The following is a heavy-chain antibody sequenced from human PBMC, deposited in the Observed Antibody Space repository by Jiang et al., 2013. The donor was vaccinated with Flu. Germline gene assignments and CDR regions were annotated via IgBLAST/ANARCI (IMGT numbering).Heavy chain of an antibody. J-gene: IGHJ4*02. CDR1: GYIFTTYW. CDR2: IYPGDSDT. V-gene: IGHV5-51*01. Sequence: GAEVKKPGESLKISCKGSGYIFTTYWIGWVRQMPGKGLEWMGIIYPGDSDTRYSPSFQGQVTISADKSISTAYLQWSSLKASDTAMYYCARQGGSYSTPGSFDYWGQGTLVTVSS. CDR3: ARQGGSYSTPGSFDY. D-gene: IGHD1-26*01.